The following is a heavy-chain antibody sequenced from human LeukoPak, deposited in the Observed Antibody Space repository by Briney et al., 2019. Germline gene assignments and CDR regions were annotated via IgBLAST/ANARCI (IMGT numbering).Heavy chain of an antibody. CDR3: ARHTNDYGGYGDY. Sequence: GESLQISFQGSGYRFTSYWIGWVRQMPGKGLEWMGIIYPGDSDTRYSPSFQGQVTISADKSISAAYLQWSSLKASDTAMYYCARHTNDYGGYGDYWGQGTLVTVSS. V-gene: IGHV5-51*01. CDR2: IYPGDSDT. CDR1: GYRFTSYW. D-gene: IGHD4-23*01. J-gene: IGHJ4*02.